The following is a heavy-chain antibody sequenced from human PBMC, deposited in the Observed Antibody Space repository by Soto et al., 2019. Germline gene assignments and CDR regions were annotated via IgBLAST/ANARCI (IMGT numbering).Heavy chain of an antibody. D-gene: IGHD2-15*01. Sequence: PGGSLRLSCSASGFTFSSYSMNWVRQAPGKGLEWVSSISSSSSYIYYADSVKGRFTISRDNAKNSLYLQMNSLRAEDTAVYYCARDGGYCSGGSCYSQTSYYYYGMDVWGQGTTVTVSS. CDR3: ARDGGYCSGGSCYSQTSYYYYGMDV. CDR1: GFTFSSYS. V-gene: IGHV3-21*01. J-gene: IGHJ6*02. CDR2: ISSSSSYI.